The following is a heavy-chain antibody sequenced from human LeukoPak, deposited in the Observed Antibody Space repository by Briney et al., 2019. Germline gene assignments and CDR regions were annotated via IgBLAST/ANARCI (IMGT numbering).Heavy chain of an antibody. D-gene: IGHD3-3*01. J-gene: IGHJ4*02. CDR3: AVGITILGVAASFDS. V-gene: IGHV4-34*01. Sequence: ASETLSLTCAVYGASYNAYYWSWIRQPPGKGLEWIGDIDHRGTATYNPSLKSRLTISADASKNQFSLKLNSVTDADTAVYYCAVGITILGVAASFDSWGKGNLVIVSS. CDR2: IDHRGTA. CDR1: GASYNAYY.